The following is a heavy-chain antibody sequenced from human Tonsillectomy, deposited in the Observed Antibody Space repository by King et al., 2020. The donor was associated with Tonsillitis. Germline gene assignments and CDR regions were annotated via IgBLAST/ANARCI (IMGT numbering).Heavy chain of an antibody. CDR3: ARDQPVGSTRFDY. Sequence: VQLQQSGPGLVRPSETLSLTCTVSGASMSSYFWTWIRQPAEKGLEWIGRTHASGSTNYNPSLESRLTMSLDTSKRQFSLKLTSMTAADTAVYYCARDQPVGSTRFDYWGQGILVTVSS. V-gene: IGHV4-4*07. J-gene: IGHJ4*02. D-gene: IGHD2-2*01. CDR1: GASMSSYF. CDR2: THASGST.